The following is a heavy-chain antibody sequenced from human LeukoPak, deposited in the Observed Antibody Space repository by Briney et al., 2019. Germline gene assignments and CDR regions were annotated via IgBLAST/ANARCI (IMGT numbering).Heavy chain of an antibody. J-gene: IGHJ6*03. D-gene: IGHD3-3*01. Sequence: GGSLRLSCAASGFTFSDYYMSWIRQAPGKGLEWVSYISSSGSTIYYADSVKGRFTISRDNAKNSLYLQMNSLRAEDTAVYYCARKTLEWLYYYYYMDVWGKGTTVTVSS. CDR1: GFTFSDYY. CDR2: ISSSGSTI. V-gene: IGHV3-11*04. CDR3: ARKTLEWLYYYYYMDV.